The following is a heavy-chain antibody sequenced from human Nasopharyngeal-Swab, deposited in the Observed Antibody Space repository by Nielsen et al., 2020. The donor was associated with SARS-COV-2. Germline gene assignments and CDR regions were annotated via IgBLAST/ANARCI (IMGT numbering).Heavy chain of an antibody. CDR3: AARALTDDYFDY. D-gene: IGHD2-21*02. CDR1: GCTFTSSA. Sequence: SVKVSCKASGCTFTSSAVQWVRQARGQRLEWRGWSVVGEGNTNYAQRFQERVTITRDMSTSTAYMELSSLTSEDTAVYYCAARALTDDYFDYWGQGTLVTVSS. J-gene: IGHJ4*02. V-gene: IGHV1-58*01. CDR2: SVVGEGNT.